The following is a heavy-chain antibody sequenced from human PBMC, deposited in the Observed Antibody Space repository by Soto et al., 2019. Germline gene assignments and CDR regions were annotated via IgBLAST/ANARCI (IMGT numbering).Heavy chain of an antibody. D-gene: IGHD2-2*01. Sequence: SETLSLTCTVSGGSISGYYWSWIRQPPGKGLEWIGYIYHSGSTYYNPPLKSRVTISVDRSKNQFSLKLSSVTAADTAVYYCARVPDRWGQGTLVTVS. CDR3: ARVPDR. CDR2: IYHSGST. J-gene: IGHJ5*02. CDR1: GGSISGYY. V-gene: IGHV4-59*12.